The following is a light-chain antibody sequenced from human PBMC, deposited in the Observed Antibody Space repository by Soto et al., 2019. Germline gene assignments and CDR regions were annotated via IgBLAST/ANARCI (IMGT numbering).Light chain of an antibody. V-gene: IGLV3-21*02. Sequence: SYELTQPPSVSVAPGQTAKITCGGNNIGGKSLHWYQQKPGQAPVLVVYDHGDRPSGIPERFSGYNSGNTATLTISRVEAGDEAEYYCQVWDSTYDHYVFGTGTKVTVL. CDR2: DHG. CDR3: QVWDSTYDHYV. J-gene: IGLJ1*01. CDR1: NIGGKS.